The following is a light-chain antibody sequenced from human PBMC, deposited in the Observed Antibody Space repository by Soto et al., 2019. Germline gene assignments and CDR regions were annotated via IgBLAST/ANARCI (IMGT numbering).Light chain of an antibody. V-gene: IGLV2-23*01. CDR2: EAS. CDR3: CSHAGSRTYV. J-gene: IGLJ1*01. Sequence: TQPASVSGSPGQSLTISCTGTSSDVGSRNLVSWYQQYPGKAPKLIIFEASKRPSGVSNRLSVSKSGSTASLTISGLQAEDEADYYCCSHAGSRTYVFGSGTKVTVL. CDR1: SSDVGSRNL.